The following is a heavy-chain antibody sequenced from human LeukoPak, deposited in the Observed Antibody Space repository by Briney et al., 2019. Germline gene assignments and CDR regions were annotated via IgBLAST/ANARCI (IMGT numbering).Heavy chain of an antibody. Sequence: GASVKVSCKASGYTFTSYGISWVRQAPGQGLEWMGWINPYNGNTNYARKLQGRVTMTTDTSTSTAYMELRSLRSDDTAVYYCARGYYGSGSYLRREFDYWGQGTLVTVSS. CDR1: GYTFTSYG. CDR2: INPYNGNT. CDR3: ARGYYGSGSYLRREFDY. V-gene: IGHV1-18*01. D-gene: IGHD3-10*01. J-gene: IGHJ4*02.